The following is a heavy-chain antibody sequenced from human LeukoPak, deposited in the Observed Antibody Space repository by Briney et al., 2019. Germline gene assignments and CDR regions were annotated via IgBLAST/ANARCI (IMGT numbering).Heavy chain of an antibody. CDR3: AGQRGYSYGYGY. V-gene: IGHV4-59*01. J-gene: IGHJ4*02. CDR2: IYYSGST. CDR1: GGSISSYY. D-gene: IGHD5-18*01. Sequence: SETLSLTCTVSGGSISSYYWSWIRQPPGKGLEWIGYIYYSGSTNYNPSLKSQVTISVDTSKNQFSLKLSSVTAADTAVYYCAGQRGYSYGYGYWGQGTLVTVSS.